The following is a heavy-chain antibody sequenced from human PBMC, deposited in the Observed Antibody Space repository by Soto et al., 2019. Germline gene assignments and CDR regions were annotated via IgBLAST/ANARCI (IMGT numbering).Heavy chain of an antibody. D-gene: IGHD1-26*01. Sequence: GAAVKVSCKASGYTFTSYDINWVRQATGQGLEGMGWMNPNSGNTGYAQKFQGRVTMTRNTSISTAYMELSSLRSEDTAVYYCARAIVGAHFGDWFDPWGQGTLVTVSS. CDR2: MNPNSGNT. CDR1: GYTFTSYD. CDR3: ARAIVGAHFGDWFDP. J-gene: IGHJ5*02. V-gene: IGHV1-8*01.